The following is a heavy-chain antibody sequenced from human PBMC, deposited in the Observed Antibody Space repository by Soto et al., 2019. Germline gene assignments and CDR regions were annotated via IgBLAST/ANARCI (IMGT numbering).Heavy chain of an antibody. D-gene: IGHD2-21*02. CDR3: ARVCGGDCHYGMDV. Sequence: QVQLQESGPGLVKPSQTLSLTCTVSGGSISSGGYYWTWIRQHPGKGLEGIGYIYYSGSTSYNPSLKSRVTISVDTSKNQFSLKLSSVTAADTAVYYCARVCGGDCHYGMDVWGQGTTVTVSS. J-gene: IGHJ6*02. CDR2: IYYSGST. V-gene: IGHV4-31*03. CDR1: GGSISSGGYY.